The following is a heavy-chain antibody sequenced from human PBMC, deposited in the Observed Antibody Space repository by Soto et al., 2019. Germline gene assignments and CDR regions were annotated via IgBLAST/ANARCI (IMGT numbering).Heavy chain of an antibody. CDR3: ARTPQQWLVPLYYFDY. CDR2: ISSSGSTI. D-gene: IGHD6-19*01. V-gene: IGHV3-11*01. J-gene: IGHJ4*02. Sequence: QVQLVESGGGLVKPGGSLRLSCAASGFTSSDYYMSWIRQAPGKGLEWVSYISSSGSTIYYADSVKGRFTISRDNAKNSLYLQMNSLRAEDTAVYYCARTPQQWLVPLYYFDYWGQGTLVTVSS. CDR1: GFTSSDYY.